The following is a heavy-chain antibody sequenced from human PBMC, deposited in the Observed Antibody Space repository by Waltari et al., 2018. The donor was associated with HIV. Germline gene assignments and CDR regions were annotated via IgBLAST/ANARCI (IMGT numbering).Heavy chain of an antibody. CDR1: GGSISSYY. J-gene: IGHJ5*02. Sequence: QVQLQESGPRLVKPSETLSLTCTVSGGSISSYYWSWIRQPPGKGLEWIGYIYYSGSTNYNPSLKSRVTISVDTSKNQFSLKLSSVTAADTAVYYCARDQKPLYPNWFDPWGQGTLVTVSS. CDR2: IYYSGST. V-gene: IGHV4-59*01. CDR3: ARDQKPLYPNWFDP.